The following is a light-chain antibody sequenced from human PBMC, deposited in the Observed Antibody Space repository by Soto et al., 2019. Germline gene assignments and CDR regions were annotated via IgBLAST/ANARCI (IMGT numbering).Light chain of an antibody. CDR2: AAS. V-gene: IGKV3-15*01. CDR3: QQYNNWPPLT. J-gene: IGKJ3*01. Sequence: EIVMTQSPATLSVSPGERATLSCRASQSVSGNLAWYQQKPGQAPRLLIYAASTRATGIPARFSGSGSGTEFNLTIISLQSEDFAVYYCQQYNNWPPLTFGPGTKVDIK. CDR1: QSVSGN.